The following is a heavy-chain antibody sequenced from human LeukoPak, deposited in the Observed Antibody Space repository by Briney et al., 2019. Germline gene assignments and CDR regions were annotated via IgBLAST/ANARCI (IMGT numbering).Heavy chain of an antibody. CDR2: IYHSGST. CDR3: ARDSRGYVD. J-gene: IGHJ4*02. V-gene: IGHV4-30-2*01. Sequence: SETLSLTCTVSGGSISSGGYYWSWIRQPPGKGLEWIGYIYHSGSTYYSPSLKSRVTISVDRSKNQFSLKLSSVTAADTAVYYCARDSRGYVDWGQGTLVTVSS. CDR1: GGSISSGGYY. D-gene: IGHD5-12*01.